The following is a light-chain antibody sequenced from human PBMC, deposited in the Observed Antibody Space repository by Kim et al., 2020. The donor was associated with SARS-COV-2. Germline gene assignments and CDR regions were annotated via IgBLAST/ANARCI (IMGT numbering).Light chain of an antibody. CDR1: QSVSSTY. J-gene: IGKJ4*01. CDR2: GAS. V-gene: IGKV3-20*01. CDR3: QQYGSSPS. Sequence: LSPGERATLSCRASQSVSSTYLAWYQQKPGQAPRLLIYGASSRATGIPDRFSGSGSGTDFTLTISRLEPEDFAVYYCQQYGSSPSFGGGTKVDIK.